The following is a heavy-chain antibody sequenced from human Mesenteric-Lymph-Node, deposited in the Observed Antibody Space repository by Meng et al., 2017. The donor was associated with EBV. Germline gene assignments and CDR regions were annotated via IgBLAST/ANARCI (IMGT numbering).Heavy chain of an antibody. D-gene: IGHD3-10*01. CDR3: TRNGDGLAL. CDR1: GFSLSDYS. Sequence: VLQVRCGEALVEPVASLRISFAASGFSLSDYSMVWFRQDQGKGLVLVSYISQDGSITSYVDSVKGRFTISRDNAKNTLFLQMNSLGVDDTAMYYCTRNGDGLALWGRGTLVTVSS. V-gene: IGHV3-74*01. CDR2: ISQDGSIT. J-gene: IGHJ2*01.